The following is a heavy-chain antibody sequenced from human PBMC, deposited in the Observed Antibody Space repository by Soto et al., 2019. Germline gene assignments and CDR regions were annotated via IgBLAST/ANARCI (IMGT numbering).Heavy chain of an antibody. Sequence: GGSLRLSCAASGFTFSSYGMHWVRQAPGKGLEWVAVIWYDGSNKYYADSVKGRFTISRDNSKNTLYLQMNSLRAEDTAVYYCARDGGARITMVRGVTPEFGMDVWGQGTTVTVSS. V-gene: IGHV3-33*01. CDR3: ARDGGARITMVRGVTPEFGMDV. CDR1: GFTFSSYG. D-gene: IGHD3-10*01. J-gene: IGHJ6*02. CDR2: IWYDGSNK.